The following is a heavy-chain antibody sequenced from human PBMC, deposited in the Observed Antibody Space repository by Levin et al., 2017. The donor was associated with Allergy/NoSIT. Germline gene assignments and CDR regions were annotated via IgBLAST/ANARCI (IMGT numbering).Heavy chain of an antibody. D-gene: IGHD5-18*01. J-gene: IGHJ4*02. CDR2: IYYSGST. V-gene: IGHV4-59*01. CDR3: ARVVSGGGYTKIDY. CDR1: GGSISSNY. Sequence: SETLSLTCTVSGGSISSNYWSWIRQPPGKGLEWIGYIYYSGSTNYFPSLKSRVTISVDTSKSQFSLKLTSVTAADTAVYYWARVVSGGGYTKIDYWGQGTLVTVSS.